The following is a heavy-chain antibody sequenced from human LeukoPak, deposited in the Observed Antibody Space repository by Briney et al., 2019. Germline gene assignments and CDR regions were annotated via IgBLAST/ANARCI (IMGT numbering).Heavy chain of an antibody. CDR3: ARGGHYDSIYYYYGMDV. D-gene: IGHD3-22*01. CDR2: INHSGST. CDR1: GGSFSGYY. J-gene: IGHJ6*02. Sequence: NTSETLSLTCAVYGGSFSGYYWSWIRQPPGKGLEWIGQINHSGSTKYNPSLKSRVTTSVDTAKKQVSLKVSSVTAADTAVYYCARGGHYDSIYYYYGMDVWGQGTTVTVSS. V-gene: IGHV4-34*01.